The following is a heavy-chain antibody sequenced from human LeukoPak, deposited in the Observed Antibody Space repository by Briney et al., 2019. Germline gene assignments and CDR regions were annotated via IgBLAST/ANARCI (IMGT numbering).Heavy chain of an antibody. CDR1: GVSISTSTNY. D-gene: IGHD1-26*01. Sequence: PSETLSLTCSVSGVSISTSTNYWAWIRQPPGKGLEWIGSMFYRGSTHYNPSLRSRVTISVDTSKNQFSLKLSSVTASDTAIFYCARQGGWGGAASLIEFWGQGTLVTVSS. V-gene: IGHV4-39*01. CDR3: ARQGGWGGAASLIEF. J-gene: IGHJ4*02. CDR2: MFYRGST.